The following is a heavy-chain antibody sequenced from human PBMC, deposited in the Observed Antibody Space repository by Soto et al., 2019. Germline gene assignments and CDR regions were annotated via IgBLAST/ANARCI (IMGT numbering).Heavy chain of an antibody. CDR1: GFTFSSYA. V-gene: IGHV3-23*01. J-gene: IGHJ4*02. Sequence: GGSLRLSYAASGFTFSSYAMSWARQAPGKGLEWVSAISGSGGSTYYADSVKGRFTISRDNSKNTLYLQMNSLRAEDTAVYYCAKDCIAAAGTFDYWGQGTLVTVSS. D-gene: IGHD6-13*01. CDR2: ISGSGGST. CDR3: AKDCIAAAGTFDY.